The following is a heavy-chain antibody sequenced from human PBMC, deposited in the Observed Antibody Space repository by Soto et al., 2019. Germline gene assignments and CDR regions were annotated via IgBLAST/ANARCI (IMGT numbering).Heavy chain of an antibody. D-gene: IGHD3-3*01. V-gene: IGHV4-39*01. CDR1: GDSIGGSNFY. CDR2: IFYSGNT. Sequence: QLQLQESGPGLVKPSETLSLICTVSGDSIGGSNFYWGWLRQPPGKGLEWIGSIFYSGNTYYNPSRKSRVIMSVDTSKNQLSLRLNSVTAADTAVYYCARTGRIAIFGVVTEFDPWGPGTLVTVSS. J-gene: IGHJ5*02. CDR3: ARTGRIAIFGVVTEFDP.